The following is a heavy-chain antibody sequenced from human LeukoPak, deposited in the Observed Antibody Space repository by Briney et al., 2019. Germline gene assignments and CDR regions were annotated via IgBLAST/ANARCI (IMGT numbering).Heavy chain of an antibody. J-gene: IGHJ4*02. CDR1: GYTFTSYG. Sequence: ASVKVSCKASGYTFTSYGISWVRQAPGQGLEWMGWISAYNGNTNYAQKFQGRVTITADKSTSTAYMELSSLRSEDTAVYYCARDPVDYGGPFDYWGQGTLVTVSS. D-gene: IGHD4-23*01. V-gene: IGHV1-18*01. CDR3: ARDPVDYGGPFDY. CDR2: ISAYNGNT.